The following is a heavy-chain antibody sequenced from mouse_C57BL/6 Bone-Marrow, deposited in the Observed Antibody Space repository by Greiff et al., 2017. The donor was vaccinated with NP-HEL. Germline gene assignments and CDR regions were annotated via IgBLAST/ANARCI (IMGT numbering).Heavy chain of an antibody. J-gene: IGHJ3*01. D-gene: IGHD2-4*01. CDR1: GYTFTSYW. Sequence: QVQLQQPGAELVRPGSSVKLSCKASGYTFTSYWMHWVKQRPIQGLEWIGNIDPSDSETHSNQKFKDKATLTVDKSSSTAYMQLSSLTSEDSAVYYCARCDYDWFAYWGQGTLVTVSA. CDR3: ARCDYDWFAY. CDR2: IDPSDSET. V-gene: IGHV1-52*01.